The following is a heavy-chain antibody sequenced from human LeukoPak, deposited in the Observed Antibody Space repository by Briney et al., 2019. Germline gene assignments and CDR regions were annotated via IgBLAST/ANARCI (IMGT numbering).Heavy chain of an antibody. CDR2: IKQDGSEK. Sequence: GGSLRLSCGASGFTFSSYWMSWVRQAPGKGREWVANIKQDGSEKYYVDSVKGRFTISRDNAKNSLYLQMNSLRAEDTAVYYCARESTTVDYFDYWGQGTLVTVSS. D-gene: IGHD4-23*01. CDR3: ARESTTVDYFDY. J-gene: IGHJ4*02. CDR1: GFTFSSYW. V-gene: IGHV3-7*01.